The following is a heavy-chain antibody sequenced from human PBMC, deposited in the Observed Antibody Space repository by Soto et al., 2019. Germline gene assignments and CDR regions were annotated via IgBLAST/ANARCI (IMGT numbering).Heavy chain of an antibody. CDR3: AHKGYGDYPLDY. V-gene: IGHV4-59*01. CDR1: GGSISNYY. Sequence: SETLSLTCTVSGGSISNYYWSWIRHPPRKKLEWIGYIYYSGSTNYNPSLKSRVTISVDTSKNQFSLNLYSVTTSDTAVYYCAHKGYGDYPLDYWGQGTLVTVSS. D-gene: IGHD4-17*01. CDR2: IYYSGST. J-gene: IGHJ4*02.